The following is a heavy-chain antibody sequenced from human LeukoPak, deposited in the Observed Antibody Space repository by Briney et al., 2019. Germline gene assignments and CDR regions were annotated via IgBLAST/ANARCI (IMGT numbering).Heavy chain of an antibody. V-gene: IGHV3-23*01. D-gene: IGHD1-26*01. Sequence: QTGGSLRLSCAASGFTVSRDYMSWVRQAPGKGLEWVSAISSSGGSTYYADSVKGRITISRDNSKNTLFLQMNSLRVEDTAVYYCAKDPDREDAFDIWGRGTMVTVSS. CDR3: AKDPDREDAFDI. J-gene: IGHJ3*02. CDR1: GFTVSRDY. CDR2: ISSSGGST.